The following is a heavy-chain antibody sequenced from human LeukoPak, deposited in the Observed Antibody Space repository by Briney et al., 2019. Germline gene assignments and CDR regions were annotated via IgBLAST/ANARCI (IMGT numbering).Heavy chain of an antibody. CDR3: ANGETSRFDY. D-gene: IGHD2-2*01. J-gene: IGHJ4*02. Sequence: PGRSLRLSCAASGFTFSSYVMHGVREAPGKGREWVAVISDDGSNKYYADSVKGRFTISRDNSKKTLYLQMNSLSIEDTAVYYCANGETSRFDYWGQGTLVTVSS. CDR1: GFTFSSYV. V-gene: IGHV3-30*18. CDR2: ISDDGSNK.